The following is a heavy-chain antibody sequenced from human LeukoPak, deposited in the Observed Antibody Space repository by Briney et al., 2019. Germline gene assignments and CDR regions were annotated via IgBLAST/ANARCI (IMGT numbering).Heavy chain of an antibody. V-gene: IGHV4-61*05. CDR1: SGSISTSNYY. CDR2: IYYSGST. D-gene: IGHD5-12*01. CDR3: ARRSGYEFDY. Sequence: PSETLSLTCTVSSGSISTSNYYWGWVRQPPGKGLEWIGYIYYSGSTNYNPSLKSRVTISVDTSKNQFSLKLSSVTAADTAVYYCARRSGYEFDYWGQGTLVTVSS. J-gene: IGHJ4*02.